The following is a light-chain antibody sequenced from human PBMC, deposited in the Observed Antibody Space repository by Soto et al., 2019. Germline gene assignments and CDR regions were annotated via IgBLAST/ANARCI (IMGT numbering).Light chain of an antibody. J-gene: IGKJ1*01. CDR1: QGISSY. CDR2: AAS. Sequence: DIQMTQSPSSLSASVGDRVTITCRASQGISSYLNWYQQKPGKAPKLLIYAASSLQSGVPSRFRGSGSGTYFTHTISSLQPEDFATDYCQQSYSTPRTFGQGTKVDIK. V-gene: IGKV1-39*01. CDR3: QQSYSTPRT.